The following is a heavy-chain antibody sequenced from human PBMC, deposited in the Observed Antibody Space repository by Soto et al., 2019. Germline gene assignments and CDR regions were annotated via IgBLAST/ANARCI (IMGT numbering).Heavy chain of an antibody. CDR3: ARGRGATLYYYYYYGMDV. J-gene: IGHJ6*02. Sequence: QVQLVQSGAEVKKPGSSVMVSCKASGGTFSSYAISWVRQAPGQGLEWMGGIIPIFGTANYAQKFQGRVTITADKSTSTAYMELSSLRSEDTAVYYCARGRGATLYYYYYYGMDVWGQGTTVTVSS. V-gene: IGHV1-69*06. CDR1: GGTFSSYA. CDR2: IIPIFGTA. D-gene: IGHD1-26*01.